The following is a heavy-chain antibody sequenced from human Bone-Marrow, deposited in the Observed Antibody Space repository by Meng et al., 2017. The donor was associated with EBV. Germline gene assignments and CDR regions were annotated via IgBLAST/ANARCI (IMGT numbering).Heavy chain of an antibody. CDR3: ARDLRETSGTFPFDY. CDR2: IYHSGRT. J-gene: IGHJ4*02. CDR1: GGSISSSNW. V-gene: IGHV4-4*02. Sequence: QVQRQESGPGLVKPSGTLSLTCGVSGGSISSSNWWSWVRQPPGKGLEWIGEIYHSGRTNYNPSLKSRVTISVDKSKNQLSLKLSSVTAADTAVYYCARDLRETSGTFPFDYWGQGTLVTVSS. D-gene: IGHD1-26*01.